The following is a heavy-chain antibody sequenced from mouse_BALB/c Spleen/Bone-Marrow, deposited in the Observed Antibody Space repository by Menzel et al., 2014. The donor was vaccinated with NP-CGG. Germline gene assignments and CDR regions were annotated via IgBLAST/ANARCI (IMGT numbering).Heavy chain of an antibody. Sequence: EVKLMESGPELVKPGASVKISCKASGYSFTGYYMHWVKQSHVKSLEWIGRINPYNGATSYNQNFKDKASLTVDKSSSTAYMELHSLTSEDSAVYYCARERTARATYAMDYWGQGTSVTVSS. CDR1: GYSFTGYY. CDR2: INPYNGAT. V-gene: IGHV1-31*01. CDR3: ARERTARATYAMDY. J-gene: IGHJ4*01. D-gene: IGHD3-1*01.